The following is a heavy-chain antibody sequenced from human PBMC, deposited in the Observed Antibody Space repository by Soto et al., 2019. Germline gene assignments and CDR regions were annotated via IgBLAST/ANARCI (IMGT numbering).Heavy chain of an antibody. D-gene: IGHD2-15*01. CDR3: ARGAQVAATRGTFDY. V-gene: IGHV4-34*01. CDR1: GGSFSGYY. Sequence: SETLSLTCAVYGGSFSGYYWSWIRQPPGKGLEWIGEINHSGSTNYNPSLKSRVTISVDTSKNQFSLKLSSVTAADTAVYYWARGAQVAATRGTFDYWGQGTLVTVSS. J-gene: IGHJ4*02. CDR2: INHSGST.